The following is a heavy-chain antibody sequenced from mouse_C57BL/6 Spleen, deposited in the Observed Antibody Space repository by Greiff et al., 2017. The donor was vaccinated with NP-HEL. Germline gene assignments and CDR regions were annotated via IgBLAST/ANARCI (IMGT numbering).Heavy chain of an antibody. CDR1: GFTFSSYG. CDR2: INSNGGST. J-gene: IGHJ2*01. Sequence: VQLKESGGGLVQPGGSLKLSCAASGFTFSSYGMSWVRQTPDKRLELVATINSNGGSTYYQDSVKGRFTISRDNAKNTLYLQMSSLKSEETAMYYCARMARTINWGQGTTLTVSS. CDR3: ARMARTIN. V-gene: IGHV5-6-3*01.